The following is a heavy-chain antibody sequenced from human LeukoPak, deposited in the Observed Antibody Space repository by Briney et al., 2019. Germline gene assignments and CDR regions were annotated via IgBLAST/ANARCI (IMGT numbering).Heavy chain of an antibody. Sequence: GGSLRLSCAASGFTVSTNYMSWVRQAPGKGLEWLSAISGSGGSRYYSGSLKGRFTISRDNSKSTLYLQMTSLRAEDTAVYYCAKSSPIAAAGEVSDFWGQGTLVTVSS. V-gene: IGHV3-23*01. D-gene: IGHD6-13*01. CDR1: GFTVSTNY. CDR3: AKSSPIAAAGEVSDF. CDR2: ISGSGGSR. J-gene: IGHJ4*02.